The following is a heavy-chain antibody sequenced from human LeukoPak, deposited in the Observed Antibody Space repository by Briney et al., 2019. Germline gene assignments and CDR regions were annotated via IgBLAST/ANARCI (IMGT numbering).Heavy chain of an antibody. V-gene: IGHV3-9*01. Sequence: GGSLRLSCAASGFTFDDYAMHWVRQAPGKGLEWVSGISWNSGSIGYADSVKGRFTISRDNAKNSLYLQMNSLRAEDTALYYCAKDMSLFGGYWGQGTLVTVSS. D-gene: IGHD3-10*01. CDR1: GFTFDDYA. CDR2: ISWNSGSI. J-gene: IGHJ4*02. CDR3: AKDMSLFGGY.